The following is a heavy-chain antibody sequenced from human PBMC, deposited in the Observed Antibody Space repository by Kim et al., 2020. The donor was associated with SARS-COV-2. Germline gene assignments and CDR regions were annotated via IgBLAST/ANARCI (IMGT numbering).Heavy chain of an antibody. CDR3: ARGTSFYSTTI. D-gene: IGHD2-15*01. CDR2: T. J-gene: IGHJ4*01. Sequence: TYYNPSLKSRVTISKDTSKNQFSLELRSVIAADTAVYYCARGTSFYSTTIWGHGTLVTVSS. V-gene: IGHV4-30-2*05.